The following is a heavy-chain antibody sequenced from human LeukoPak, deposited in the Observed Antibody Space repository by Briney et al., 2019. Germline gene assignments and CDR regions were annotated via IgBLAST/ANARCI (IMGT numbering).Heavy chain of an antibody. Sequence: SETPSLTCTVSGGSISSYYWSWIRQPPGKGLEWIGYIYYSGSTNYNPSLKSRVTISVDTSKNQFSLKLSSVTPADTAVYYCAGNYYDSSGPFSWSQGTLVTVSS. D-gene: IGHD3-22*01. J-gene: IGHJ4*02. CDR3: AGNYYDSSGPFS. CDR2: IYYSGST. CDR1: GGSISSYY. V-gene: IGHV4-59*01.